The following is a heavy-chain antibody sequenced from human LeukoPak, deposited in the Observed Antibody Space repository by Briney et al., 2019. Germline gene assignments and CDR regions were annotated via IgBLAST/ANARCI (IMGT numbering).Heavy chain of an antibody. CDR2: INPNSGGT. CDR1: GYTFTSYG. Sequence: ASVKVSCKASGYTFTSYGISWVRQAPGQGLEWMGWINPNSGGTNYAQKFQGRVTMTRDTSITTVYMELSRLRSDETAVFYCASFEVGAWGQGTLVTVSS. J-gene: IGHJ5*02. D-gene: IGHD3-10*01. V-gene: IGHV1-2*02. CDR3: ASFEVGA.